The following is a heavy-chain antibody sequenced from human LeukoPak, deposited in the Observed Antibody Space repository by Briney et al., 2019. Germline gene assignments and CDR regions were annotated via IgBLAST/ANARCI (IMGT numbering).Heavy chain of an antibody. Sequence: GGSLRLSCKASGFTFSSYHMNWVRQAPGEGLEWVSSISSSSVYTHYADSVKGRISISRDNGKDSLYLQMNSLTAEDTALYYYARDALRDGAFDIWGQGTMVTVSS. CDR1: GFTFSSYH. V-gene: IGHV3-21*04. J-gene: IGHJ3*02. CDR3: ARDALRDGAFDI. CDR2: ISSSSVYT.